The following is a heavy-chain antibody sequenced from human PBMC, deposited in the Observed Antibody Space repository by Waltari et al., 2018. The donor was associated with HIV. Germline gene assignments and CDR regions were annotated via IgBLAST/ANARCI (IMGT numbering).Heavy chain of an antibody. CDR3: ARDSSGWCDY. Sequence: QVQLAQSGAVVMKPGASVQVSCQASGYTFTGYFMHWVRRAPGQGLEWMGRINPNSGGTNYAQKFQGRVTMTRDTSISTAYMELSRLRSDDTAVYYCARDSSGWCDYWGQGTLVTVSS. CDR2: INPNSGGT. D-gene: IGHD6-19*01. J-gene: IGHJ4*02. V-gene: IGHV1-2*06. CDR1: GYTFTGYF.